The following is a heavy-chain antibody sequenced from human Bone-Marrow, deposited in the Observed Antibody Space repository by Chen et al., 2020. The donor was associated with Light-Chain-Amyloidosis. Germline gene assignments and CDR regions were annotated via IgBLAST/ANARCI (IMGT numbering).Heavy chain of an antibody. V-gene: IGHV3-23*01. D-gene: IGHD4-17*01. CDR1: GFTFSSYA. J-gene: IGHJ6*03. CDR2: ISGSGGST. Sequence: EVQLLESGGGLVQPGGSLRLSCAASGFTFSSYAMSWVRQAPGKGLEGVSAISGSGGSTYYADSVKGRFTISRDNSKNTLYLQMNSLRAEDTAVYYCAKVPPTVTTVIYYYMDVWGKGTTVTVSS. CDR3: AKVPPTVTTVIYYYMDV.